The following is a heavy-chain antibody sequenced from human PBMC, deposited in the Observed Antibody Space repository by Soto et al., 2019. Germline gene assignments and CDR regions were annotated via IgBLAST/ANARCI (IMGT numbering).Heavy chain of an antibody. Sequence: TSETLSLTCTVSGGSVSSGSYYWSWIRQPPGKGLEWIGYIYYSGSTNYNPSLKSRVTISVDTSKNQFSLKLSSVTAADTAVYYCARALSGWYTYWGQGTLVTVSS. CDR3: ARALSGWYTY. CDR2: IYYSGST. CDR1: GGSVSSGSYY. J-gene: IGHJ4*02. V-gene: IGHV4-61*01. D-gene: IGHD6-19*01.